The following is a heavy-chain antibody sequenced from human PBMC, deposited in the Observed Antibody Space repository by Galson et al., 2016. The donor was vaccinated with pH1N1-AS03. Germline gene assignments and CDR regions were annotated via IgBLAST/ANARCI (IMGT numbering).Heavy chain of an antibody. CDR1: GGSFSGYS. V-gene: IGHV4-34*01. D-gene: IGHD7-27*01. CDR2: INHSGST. J-gene: IGHJ5*02. CDR3: ARRANWGFTGRQNWFDP. Sequence: SETLSLTCAVYGGSFSGYSCSWIRQSPGKGLEWIGEINHSGSTNYNPSLKNRVTISVDTSTNQFSLNLTSVTAADTAVYYCARRANWGFTGRQNWFDPWGQGTLGTVSS.